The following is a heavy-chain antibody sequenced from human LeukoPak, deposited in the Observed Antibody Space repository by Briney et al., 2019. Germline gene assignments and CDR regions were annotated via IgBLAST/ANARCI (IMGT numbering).Heavy chain of an antibody. V-gene: IGHV1-18*04. D-gene: IGHD4-11*01. CDR1: GYTFTGYY. CDR3: ARSAGGYRNVDFDY. CDR2: ISAYNGNT. Sequence: AASVKVSCKASGYTFTGYYMHWVRQAPGQGLEWMGWISAYNGNTNYAQKLQGRVTMTTDTSTSTAYMELRSLRSDDTAVYYCARSAGGYRNVDFDYWGQGTLVTVSS. J-gene: IGHJ4*02.